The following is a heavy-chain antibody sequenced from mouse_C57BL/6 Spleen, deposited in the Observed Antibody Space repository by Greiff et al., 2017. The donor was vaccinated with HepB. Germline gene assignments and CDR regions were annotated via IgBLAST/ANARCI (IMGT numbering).Heavy chain of an antibody. CDR2: INPSHGGT. CDR3: TRDYCGSSY. D-gene: IGHD1-1*01. V-gene: IGHV1-53*01. J-gene: IGHJ3*01. Sequence: QVKLQQPGTELVKPGASVKLSCKASGYTFNSYWMHWVKQRPGQGLEWIGNINPSHGGTNYNEKFKSKATLTVDKSSSTAYIQRSCLTSEDAAVYYCTRDYCGSSYWGQGALVTVSA. CDR1: GYTFNSYW.